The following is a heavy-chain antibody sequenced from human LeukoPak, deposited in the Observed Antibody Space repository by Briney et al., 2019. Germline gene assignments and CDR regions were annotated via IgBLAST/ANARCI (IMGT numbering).Heavy chain of an antibody. D-gene: IGHD3-22*01. CDR3: ARGRWYDSSGPPRGMGV. CDR2: IIPILGIA. CDR1: GYIFTSYA. Sequence: GASVKVSCKASGYIFTSYAISWVRQAPGQGLEWMGRIIPILGIANYAQKFQGRVTITADKSTSTAYMELSSLRSEDTAVYYCARGRWYDSSGPPRGMGVWGQGTTVTVSS. J-gene: IGHJ6*02. V-gene: IGHV1-69*04.